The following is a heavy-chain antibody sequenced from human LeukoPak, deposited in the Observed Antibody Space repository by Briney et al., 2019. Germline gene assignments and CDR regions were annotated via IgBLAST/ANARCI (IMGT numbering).Heavy chain of an antibody. D-gene: IGHD1-1*01. CDR1: GDSVSSYSVT. J-gene: IGHJ5*02. Sequence: SQTLSLTCAISGDSVSSYSVTWNWIRQSPSRGLEWLGRTYYRSTWYNDYAVSVRGRITVNPDTSKNQFSLHLNSVTPEDRAVYYCARRLTRYDCFDPWGQGILVTVSS. V-gene: IGHV6-1*01. CDR3: ARRLTRYDCFDP. CDR2: TYYRSTWYN.